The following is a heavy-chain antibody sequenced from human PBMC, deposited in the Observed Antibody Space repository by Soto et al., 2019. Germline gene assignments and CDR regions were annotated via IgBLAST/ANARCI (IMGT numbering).Heavy chain of an antibody. CDR2: IYPSGTT. J-gene: IGHJ4*02. CDR3: ARSAGWYAIHS. CDR1: GDSVSSNYY. V-gene: IGHV4-4*02. Sequence: QVQLQESGPGLVKPSGTLSLTCAVPGDSVSSNYYWCWVRQSPGKGLEWIGEIYPSGTTNYNPSLKSRVTISLDKSNNQFSLNLISVAAADTAVYFCARSAGWYAIHSWGPGTLVTVSS. D-gene: IGHD6-19*01.